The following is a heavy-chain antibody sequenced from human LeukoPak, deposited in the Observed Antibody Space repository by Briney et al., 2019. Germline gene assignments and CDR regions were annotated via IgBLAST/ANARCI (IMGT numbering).Heavy chain of an antibody. D-gene: IGHD3-22*01. CDR3: ARGVSRRDSSAGY. J-gene: IGHJ4*02. V-gene: IGHV1-2*04. CDR2: INPNSGGT. CDR1: GYTFTGYY. Sequence: ASVKVSCKASGYTFTGYYMHWVRQAPGQGLEWMGWINPNSGGTNYAQKFQGWVTMTRDTSISTAYMELSRLRSGDTAVYYCARGVSRRDSSAGYWGQGTLVTVSS.